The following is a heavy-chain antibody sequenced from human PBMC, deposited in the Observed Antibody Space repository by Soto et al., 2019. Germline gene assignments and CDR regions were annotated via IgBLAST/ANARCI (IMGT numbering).Heavy chain of an antibody. D-gene: IGHD1-26*01. Sequence: SETLSLTCAVYGGSFSGYYWSWIRQPPGKGLEWIGEINHSGSTNYNPSLKSRVTISVDTSKNQFSLKLSSVTAADTAVYYCARARRTRGSYYLDYWGQGTLVTVSS. V-gene: IGHV4-34*01. CDR3: ARARRTRGSYYLDY. CDR2: INHSGST. CDR1: GGSFSGYY. J-gene: IGHJ4*02.